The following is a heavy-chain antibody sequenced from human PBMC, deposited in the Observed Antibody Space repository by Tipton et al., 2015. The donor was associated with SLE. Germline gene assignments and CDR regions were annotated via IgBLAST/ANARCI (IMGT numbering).Heavy chain of an antibody. CDR3: ARHERYSSGWSDFDY. D-gene: IGHD6-19*01. Sequence: GLVKPSETLSLTCTVSGGSISSHYWSWIRQPPGKGLEWIGSIYYSGSTYYNPSLKSRVTISVDTSKNQFSLKLSSVTAADTAVYYCARHERYSSGWSDFDYWGQGTLVTVSS. J-gene: IGHJ4*02. V-gene: IGHV4-59*05. CDR1: GGSISSHY. CDR2: IYYSGST.